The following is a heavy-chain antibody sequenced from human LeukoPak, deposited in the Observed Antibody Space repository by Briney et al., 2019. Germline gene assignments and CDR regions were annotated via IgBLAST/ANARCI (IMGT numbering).Heavy chain of an antibody. D-gene: IGHD3-3*01. CDR1: GGSISNYY. V-gene: IGHV4-4*07. Sequence: PSETLSLTCTVSGGSISNYYWSWIRQPAGKGLEWIGRIYTSGTADYNPSLKSRVTMSVDTSKNQFSLRLSSVTAADTAVYYCAREPTYYDFWSGYSWFDYWGQGTLVTVSS. J-gene: IGHJ4*02. CDR2: IYTSGTA. CDR3: AREPTYYDFWSGYSWFDY.